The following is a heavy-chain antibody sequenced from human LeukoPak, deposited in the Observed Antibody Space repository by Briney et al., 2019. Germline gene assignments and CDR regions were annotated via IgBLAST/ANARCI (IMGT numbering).Heavy chain of an antibody. J-gene: IGHJ5*02. V-gene: IGHV3-30*04. CDR3: AREGPIVVVAAFRRGWFDT. D-gene: IGHD2-21*02. CDR1: GFTFSSYA. CDR2: LSSDASKK. Sequence: GGSLRLSCAASGFTFSSYAMHWVRQTPGKGLEWVAVLSSDASKKYYADSVKGRFTISRDNSKDTLYLQMNSLSAEDTAVYYCAREGPIVVVAAFRRGWFDTWGQGTLVTVSS.